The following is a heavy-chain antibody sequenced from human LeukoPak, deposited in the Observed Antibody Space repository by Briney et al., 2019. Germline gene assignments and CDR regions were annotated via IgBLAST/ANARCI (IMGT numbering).Heavy chain of an antibody. CDR1: GFTFSSYG. V-gene: IGHV3-23*01. J-gene: IGHJ4*02. CDR3: ASQTGGYSYGYFDN. Sequence: HPGGTLRLSCAASGFTFSSYGMSWVRQAPGKGLEWGSDIGASGGSTYYADSVKGRFTISRDNSKNTLSLQMISLRAEDTAVYYCASQTGGYSYGYFDNWGQGTLVTVSS. CDR2: IGASGGST. D-gene: IGHD5-18*01.